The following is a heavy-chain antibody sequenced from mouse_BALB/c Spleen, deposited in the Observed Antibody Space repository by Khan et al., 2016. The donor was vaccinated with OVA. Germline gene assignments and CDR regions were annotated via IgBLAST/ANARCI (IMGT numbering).Heavy chain of an antibody. Sequence: VQLQQSGPELVKPGASVRISCKASGYTFTDYNLDWVKQSHEKSLEWIGYIFPNNGGTCYNQSFKTKATFTVDNPSSTAYMELRSLTSEDSAVYYGARSGYGSFGFWGQGTLVTVSA. V-gene: IGHV1S29*02. CDR2: IFPNNGGT. CDR1: GYTFTDYN. J-gene: IGHJ3*01. D-gene: IGHD1-2*01. CDR3: ARSGYGSFGF.